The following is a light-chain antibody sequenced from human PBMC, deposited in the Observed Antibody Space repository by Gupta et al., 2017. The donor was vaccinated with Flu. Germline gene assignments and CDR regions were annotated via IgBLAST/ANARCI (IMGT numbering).Light chain of an antibody. CDR2: LGT. CDR1: QSLLHRNGYNY. J-gene: IGKJ2*01. Sequence: DIVMTQSPLSMPVTPGEEASISCRSSQSLLHRNGYNYLDWYLQKPGQSPQLLIYLGTNRASGVPDRFSGSGSGTEFTLKISRVEAEDVGVYYCMQTLQTPYTFGQGTKLEI. CDR3: MQTLQTPYT. V-gene: IGKV2-28*01.